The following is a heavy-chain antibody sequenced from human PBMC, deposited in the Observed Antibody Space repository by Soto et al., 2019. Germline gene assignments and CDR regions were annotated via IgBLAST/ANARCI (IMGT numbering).Heavy chain of an antibody. Sequence: PSETLSLTCTVSGGSISSGDYYWSWIRQPPGKGLEWIGYIYYSGSTYYNPSLKSRVTISVDTSKNQFSLKLSSVTAADTAVYYCARLPGITVTTGWFAPWGQGTLVTVSS. V-gene: IGHV4-30-4*01. D-gene: IGHD1-7*01. CDR3: ARLPGITVTTGWFAP. CDR1: GGSISSGDYY. J-gene: IGHJ5*02. CDR2: IYYSGST.